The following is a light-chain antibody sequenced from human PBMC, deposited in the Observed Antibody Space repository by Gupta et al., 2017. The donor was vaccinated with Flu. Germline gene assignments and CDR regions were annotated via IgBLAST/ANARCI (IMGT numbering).Light chain of an antibody. Sequence: IQLTQSPSFLSASLGDGITITCRASQAINSSLAWFQQKPGQAPRLIIYATSTLHTGVPSRFSGSGSGTAFTLTINNLQPEDFATFHCLCLGFYPYVFGQGTRLEIK. V-gene: IGKV1-9*01. CDR1: QAINSS. CDR3: LCLGFYPYV. CDR2: ATS. J-gene: IGKJ2*01.